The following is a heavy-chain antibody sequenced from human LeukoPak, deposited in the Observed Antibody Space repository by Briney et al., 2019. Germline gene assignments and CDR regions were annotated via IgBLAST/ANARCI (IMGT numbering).Heavy chain of an antibody. J-gene: IGHJ4*02. CDR2: IRSNAYGGTT. D-gene: IGHD5-18*01. Sequence: GGSLRLSCTASGFTFGDYAVNWVRQAPGKGLEWVGFIRSNAYGGTTEYAASVKGRFTISRDDSKSIAYLHMSSLKTDDTAVYYCARDRSYGSDLPCYWGQGTLVTVSS. V-gene: IGHV3-49*04. CDR3: ARDRSYGSDLPCY. CDR1: GFTFGDYA.